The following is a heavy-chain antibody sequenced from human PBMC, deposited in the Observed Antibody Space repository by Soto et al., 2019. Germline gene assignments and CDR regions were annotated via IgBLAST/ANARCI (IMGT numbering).Heavy chain of an antibody. Sequence: GGSLRLSCAASGFTVSSNYMSWVRQAPGKGLEWVSVIYSGGTTFHADSVRGRFTISRDNSKNTLYLQMNSLRAEDTAVYYCARESHDFWSGIMDVWGQGXTVTVSS. J-gene: IGHJ6*02. CDR3: ARESHDFWSGIMDV. CDR1: GFTVSSNY. D-gene: IGHD3-3*01. V-gene: IGHV3-53*01. CDR2: IYSGGTT.